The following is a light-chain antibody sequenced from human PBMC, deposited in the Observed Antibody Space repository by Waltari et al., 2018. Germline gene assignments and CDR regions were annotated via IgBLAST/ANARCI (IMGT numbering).Light chain of an antibody. Sequence: QSALTQPASVSGSPGQSITIPCTGSSNNPVSWFQQHPGKSPKLMIYGVTKRPSGVSDRFSGSKSGNTASLTISGLQAEDEADYYCCSFASSAWIFGGGTKLTVL. J-gene: IGLJ2*01. CDR3: CSFASSAWI. V-gene: IGLV2-23*02. CDR1: SNNP. CDR2: GVT.